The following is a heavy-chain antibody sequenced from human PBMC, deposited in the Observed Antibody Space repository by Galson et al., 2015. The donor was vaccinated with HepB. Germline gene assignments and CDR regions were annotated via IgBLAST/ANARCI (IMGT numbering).Heavy chain of an antibody. V-gene: IGHV3-33*01. J-gene: IGHJ4*02. CDR2: IWYDGSNK. CDR1: GFTFSSYG. D-gene: IGHD2-15*01. Sequence: SLRLSCAASGFTFSSYGMHWVRQAPGKGLEWVAVIWYDGSNKYYADSVKGRFTISRDNSKNTLNLQMNSLRAEDTAVYYCAREGKYCSGGSCHPGASSAFGSWGQGTLVTVSS. CDR3: AREGKYCSGGSCHPGASSAFGS.